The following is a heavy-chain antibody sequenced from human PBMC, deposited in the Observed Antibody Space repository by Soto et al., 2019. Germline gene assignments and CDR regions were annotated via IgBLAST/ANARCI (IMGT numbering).Heavy chain of an antibody. CDR1: GGSISSSGFS. J-gene: IGHJ4*02. V-gene: IGHV4-39*01. Sequence: SETLSLTCTVSGGSISSSGFSRGWVRQPPGKGLEWIGCAYYSGNTYYNPSLKSRVTISVDTSGNQFSLKLNSVTAADTAVYYCARLVYYDFWSGLDYWGQGTLVTVSS. CDR2: AYYSGNT. CDR3: ARLVYYDFWSGLDY. D-gene: IGHD3-3*01.